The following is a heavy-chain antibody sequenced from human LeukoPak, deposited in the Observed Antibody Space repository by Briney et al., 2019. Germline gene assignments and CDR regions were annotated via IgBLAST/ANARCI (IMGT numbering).Heavy chain of an antibody. CDR3: AADLTMIVVGPTGWFDP. CDR2: IVVGSGNT. J-gene: IGHJ5*02. V-gene: IGHV1-58*02. D-gene: IGHD3-22*01. CDR1: GFTFTSSA. Sequence: PSVKVSCKASGFTFTSSAMQWVRQARGQRLEWIGWIVVGSGNTNYAQKFQERVTITRDMSTSTAYMELSSLRSEDTAVYYCAADLTMIVVGPTGWFDPWGQGTLVTVSS.